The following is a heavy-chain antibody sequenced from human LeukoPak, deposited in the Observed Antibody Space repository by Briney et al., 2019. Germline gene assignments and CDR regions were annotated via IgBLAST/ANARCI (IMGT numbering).Heavy chain of an antibody. CDR2: ISYDGSNK. Sequence: GGSLRLSCAASGFAFSTYAMTWVRQTPGKGLEWVAIISYDGSNKYYADSVKGRFTISRDNSKNTLFLEMNSLRAEDTSVYYCAKDGPYGNHEIDYWGQGTLVTVSS. CDR1: GFAFSTYA. V-gene: IGHV3-30*18. J-gene: IGHJ4*02. CDR3: AKDGPYGNHEIDY. D-gene: IGHD4-17*01.